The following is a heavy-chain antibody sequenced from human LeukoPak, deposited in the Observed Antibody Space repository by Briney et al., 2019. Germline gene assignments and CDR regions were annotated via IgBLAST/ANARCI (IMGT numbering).Heavy chain of an antibody. Sequence: SETLSLTCTVSGGSISSGGYYWSWIRQPPGKGLEWIGYIYHSGSTYYNPSLKSRVTISVDRSKNQFSLKLSSVTAADTAVYYCARQELGRFDYWGQGTLVTVSS. CDR1: GGSISSGGYY. CDR3: ARQELGRFDY. V-gene: IGHV4-30-2*01. CDR2: IYHSGST. J-gene: IGHJ4*02. D-gene: IGHD1-26*01.